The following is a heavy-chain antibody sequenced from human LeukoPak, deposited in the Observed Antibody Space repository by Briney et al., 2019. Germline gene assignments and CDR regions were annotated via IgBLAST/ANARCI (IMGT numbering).Heavy chain of an antibody. J-gene: IGHJ3*02. CDR3: ARGWNFVRGYSFDI. CDR2: IIPIFGTA. D-gene: IGHD3-10*01. CDR1: GGTFSSYA. V-gene: IGHV1-69*01. Sequence: GASVKVSCKASGGTFSSYAISWVRQAPGQGLEWMGGIIPIFGTANYAQKFQGRVTITADESTSTAYMELSSLRSEDTAVYYCARGWNFVRGYSFDIWGQGTMVTVSS.